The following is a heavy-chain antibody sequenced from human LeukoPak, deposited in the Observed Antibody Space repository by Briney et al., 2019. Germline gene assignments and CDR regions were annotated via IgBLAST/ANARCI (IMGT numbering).Heavy chain of an antibody. CDR3: ARDIGY. V-gene: IGHV3-30-3*01. J-gene: IGHJ4*02. Sequence: GGSLRLSCAASGFTFSSYAMHWVRQAPGKGLEWVAVISYDGSNKYYADSVKGRFTISRDNAKNSLYLQMNSLRAEDTAVYYCARDIGYWGRGTLVTVSS. CDR1: GFTFSSYA. CDR2: ISYDGSNK.